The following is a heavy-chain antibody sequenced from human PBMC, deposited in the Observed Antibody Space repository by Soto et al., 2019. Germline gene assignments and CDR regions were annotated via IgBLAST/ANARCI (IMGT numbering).Heavy chain of an antibody. V-gene: IGHV4-30-4*01. CDR3: VTVNLVGAAYYFDY. J-gene: IGHJ4*02. D-gene: IGHD1-26*01. Sequence: SETLSLTCTVSGGSIRNGDYYGGWIRQPPGKGLDWIGYVYYSGTTYSHPSLNSRVSISVDTSENQFSLRLTSVTAADTAVYYCVTVNLVGAAYYFDYWGPGTQVTVSS. CDR2: VYYSGTT. CDR1: GGSIRNGDYY.